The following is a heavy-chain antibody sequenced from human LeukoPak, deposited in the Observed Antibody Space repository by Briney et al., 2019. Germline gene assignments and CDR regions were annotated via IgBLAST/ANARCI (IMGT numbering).Heavy chain of an antibody. CDR1: GFTFSNYW. CDR2: IKTDGSEK. J-gene: IGHJ1*01. CDR3: ATYSSLNRREFQY. D-gene: IGHD3-22*01. Sequence: GGSMRLSCEGSGFTFSNYWMGWVRQAPGKGLQWVANIKTDGSEKYYVDSVKGRFTISRDNAKNSLYLQMNSLRAEDTAVYYCATYSSLNRREFQYWGQGTLLTVSS. V-gene: IGHV3-7*01.